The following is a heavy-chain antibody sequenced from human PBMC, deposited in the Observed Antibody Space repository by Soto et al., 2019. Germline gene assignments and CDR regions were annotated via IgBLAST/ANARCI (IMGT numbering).Heavy chain of an antibody. J-gene: IGHJ5*02. Sequence: GGSLRLSCAASGFTFSDYYMSWIRQAPGKGLEWVSYISSSGSTIYYADSVKGRFTISRDNAKNSLYLQMNSLRAEDTAVYYCARTFDYSNYVGWFDPWGQGTLVTVSS. V-gene: IGHV3-11*01. CDR3: ARTFDYSNYVGWFDP. CDR2: ISSSGSTI. CDR1: GFTFSDYY. D-gene: IGHD4-4*01.